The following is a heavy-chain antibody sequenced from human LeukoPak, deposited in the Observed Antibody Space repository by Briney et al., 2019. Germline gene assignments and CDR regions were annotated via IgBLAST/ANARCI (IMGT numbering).Heavy chain of an antibody. J-gene: IGHJ4*02. Sequence: SQTLSLTCTVSGGSISSGDYYWSWIRQPPGKGLEWIGYIYYSGSTNYNPSLKSRVTISVDTSKNQFSLKLSSVTAADTAVYYCARAIYSSPPYFDYWGQGTLVTVSS. V-gene: IGHV4-61*08. D-gene: IGHD6-13*01. CDR3: ARAIYSSPPYFDY. CDR2: IYYSGST. CDR1: GGSISSGDYY.